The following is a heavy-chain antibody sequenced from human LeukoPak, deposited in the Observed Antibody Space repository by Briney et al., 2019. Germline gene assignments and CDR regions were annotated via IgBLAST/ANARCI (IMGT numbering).Heavy chain of an antibody. CDR3: ARRHIGRYYFDY. CDR1: GGSISSYY. Sequence: SETLSLTCTVSGGSISSYYWSWIRQPPGKGLEWVGYIYYSGSTNYNPSLKSRVTISVDTSKNQFSLKLSSVTAADTAVYYCARRHIGRYYFDYWGQGTLVTVSS. J-gene: IGHJ4*02. D-gene: IGHD5-12*01. CDR2: IYYSGST. V-gene: IGHV4-59*08.